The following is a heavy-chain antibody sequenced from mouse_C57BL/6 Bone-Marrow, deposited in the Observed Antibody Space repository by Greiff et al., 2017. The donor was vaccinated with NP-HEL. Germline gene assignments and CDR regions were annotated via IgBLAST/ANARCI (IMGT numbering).Heavy chain of an antibody. J-gene: IGHJ2*01. CDR3: GQYYYGRSFDY. V-gene: IGHV14-3*01. Sequence: VHVKQSVAELVRPGASVKLSCTASGFNIKNTYMHWVKQRPEQGLEWIGRIDPANGNTKYAPKFQGKATITAETSSNTAYLQLSSLTSEDTAIYYWGQYYYGRSFDYWGQGTTRTVSS. CDR2: IDPANGNT. D-gene: IGHD1-1*01. CDR1: GFNIKNTY.